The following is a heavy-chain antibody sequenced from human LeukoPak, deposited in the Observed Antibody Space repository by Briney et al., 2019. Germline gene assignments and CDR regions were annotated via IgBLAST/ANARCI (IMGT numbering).Heavy chain of an antibody. D-gene: IGHD2-8*01. CDR1: GFTFSRYW. V-gene: IGHV3-7*01. Sequence: GGSLRLSCAAYGFTFSRYWMSWVRQAPGKGLEWVANIKEDGGEKFHVDSVKGRFTISRDNAKKSLYLQMNSLRAEDTAVYFCARVLGCTNGVCHDAFDIWGQGTVVTVSS. J-gene: IGHJ3*02. CDR2: IKEDGGEK. CDR3: ARVLGCTNGVCHDAFDI.